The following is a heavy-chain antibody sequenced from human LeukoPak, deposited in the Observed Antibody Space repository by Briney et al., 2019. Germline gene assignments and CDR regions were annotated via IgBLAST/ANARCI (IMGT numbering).Heavy chain of an antibody. V-gene: IGHV3-33*06. CDR1: GFTFSTYG. D-gene: IGHD3-22*01. J-gene: IGHJ4*02. Sequence: GRSLRLSCAASGFTFSTYGMHWVRQAPGKGLEWVAIIWNDGSNKYYVDSVKGRFTISRDNSKNTLYLQMNSLRAEDTAVYYCAKDEDMIVVVPFDYWGQGTLVTVSS. CDR2: IWNDGSNK. CDR3: AKDEDMIVVVPFDY.